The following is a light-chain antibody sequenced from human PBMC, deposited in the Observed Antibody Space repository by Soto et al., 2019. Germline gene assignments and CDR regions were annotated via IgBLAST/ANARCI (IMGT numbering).Light chain of an antibody. V-gene: IGLV1-47*01. Sequence: QSVLTQPPSASGTPGQRVTISCSGSSSNIGSNYVYWYQQLPGTAPKLLILRNNQRPSGVPDRFAGSKSRSPASLAISGPRGEDEADYYCAAWDDILSGVVFGGGTKLTVL. J-gene: IGLJ3*02. CDR1: SSNIGSNY. CDR3: AAWDDILSGVV. CDR2: RNN.